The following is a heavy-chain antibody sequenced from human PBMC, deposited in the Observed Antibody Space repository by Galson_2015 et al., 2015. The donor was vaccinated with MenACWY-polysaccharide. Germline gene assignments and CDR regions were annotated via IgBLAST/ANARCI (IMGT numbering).Heavy chain of an antibody. CDR2: IWWDGTNK. V-gene: IGHV3-33*01. CDR3: ARDRPDLVSTIFDY. CDR1: GFSFSQYG. J-gene: IGHJ4*02. Sequence: SLRLSCAASGFSFSQYGMHWIRQAPGKGLEWVALIWWDGTNKYYSDSVEGRFTISRDNSRSTLYLQMNSLRAEDTAVYYCARDRPDLVSTIFDYWGQGALVTVSS. D-gene: IGHD5/OR15-5a*01.